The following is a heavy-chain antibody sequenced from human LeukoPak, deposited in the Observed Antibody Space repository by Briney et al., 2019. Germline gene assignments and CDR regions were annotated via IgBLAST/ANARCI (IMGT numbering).Heavy chain of an antibody. D-gene: IGHD1-26*01. V-gene: IGHV3-48*03. CDR1: GFTLSSYE. J-gene: IGHJ4*02. CDR2: ISNTGTTI. CDR3: ARGGAADY. Sequence: GGSLRLSCAASGFTLSSYEMNWVCQAPGKGLEWVSYISNTGTTIHYADSVKGRFTISRDNAKNSLYLQMNSLRAEDTAAYYCARGGAADYWGQGTLVTVSS.